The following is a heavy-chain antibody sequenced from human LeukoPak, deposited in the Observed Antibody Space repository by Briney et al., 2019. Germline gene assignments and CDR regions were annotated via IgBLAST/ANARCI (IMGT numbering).Heavy chain of an antibody. CDR2: IIPIFGTA. D-gene: IGHD5-18*01. J-gene: IGHJ3*02. Sequence: LVKVSCKASGGTFSSYAISWVRQAPGQGLEWMGGIIPIFGTANYAQKFQGRVTITADESTSTAYMELSSLRSEDTAVYYCARALAPGVTDAFDIWGQGTMVTVSS. CDR3: ARALAPGVTDAFDI. V-gene: IGHV1-69*13. CDR1: GGTFSSYA.